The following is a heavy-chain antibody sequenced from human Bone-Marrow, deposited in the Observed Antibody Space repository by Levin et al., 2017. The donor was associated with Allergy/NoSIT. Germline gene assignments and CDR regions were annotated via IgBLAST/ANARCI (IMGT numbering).Heavy chain of an antibody. V-gene: IGHV3-11*01. J-gene: IGHJ6*02. CDR2: ISSSGSTI. D-gene: IGHD4-23*01. CDR1: GFTFSDYY. CDR3: ARDSFTVVGPNYDGMDV. Sequence: GGSLRLSCAASGFTFSDYYMSWIRQAPGKGLEWVSYISSSGSTIYYADSVKGRFTISRDNAKNSLYLQMNSLRAEDTAVYYCARDSFTVVGPNYDGMDVWGQGTTVTVSS.